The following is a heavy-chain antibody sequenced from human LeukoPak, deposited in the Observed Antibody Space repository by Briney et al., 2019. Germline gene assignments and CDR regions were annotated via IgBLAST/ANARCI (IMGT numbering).Heavy chain of an antibody. Sequence: ASVKVSCKASGGTFSSYAISWVRQAPGQGLEWMGGIIPIFGTANYAQKFQGRVTITADESTSTAYMELSSLRSEDTAVYYCARVPPLNYYDSSGYYFDYWSQGTLVTVSS. CDR3: ARVPPLNYYDSSGYYFDY. D-gene: IGHD3-22*01. CDR1: GGTFSSYA. V-gene: IGHV1-69*01. J-gene: IGHJ4*02. CDR2: IIPIFGTA.